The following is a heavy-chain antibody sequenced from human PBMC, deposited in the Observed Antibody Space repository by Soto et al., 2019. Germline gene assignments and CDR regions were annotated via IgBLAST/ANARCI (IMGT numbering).Heavy chain of an antibody. CDR2: VHYSGTT. CDR3: ARRWSGTDY. Sequence: QVQLQESGPGLVKPSETLSLTCTVSGGSISIFYWNWIRQPPGKGLEWIGYVHYSGTTSYNPSLKSRASISLDTSKNPFSLRLTSVTAADTAVYYCARRWSGTDYWGQGTLVTVSS. D-gene: IGHD3-10*01. V-gene: IGHV4-59*01. J-gene: IGHJ4*02. CDR1: GGSISIFY.